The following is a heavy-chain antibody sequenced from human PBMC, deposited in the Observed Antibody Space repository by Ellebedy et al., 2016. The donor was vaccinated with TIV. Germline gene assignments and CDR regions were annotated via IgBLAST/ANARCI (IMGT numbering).Heavy chain of an antibody. CDR1: GFTFSSYW. J-gene: IGHJ6*02. CDR2: IKQDGSEK. V-gene: IGHV3-7*04. CDR3: VRGTHSGSSGYYSYYYYGMDV. D-gene: IGHD3-22*01. Sequence: GESLKISXAASGFTFSSYWMSWVRQAPGKGLEWVANIKQDGSEKYYVDSVKGRFTISRDNAKNSLYLQMNSLRAEDTAVYYCVRGTHSGSSGYYSYYYYGMDVWGQGTTVTVSS.